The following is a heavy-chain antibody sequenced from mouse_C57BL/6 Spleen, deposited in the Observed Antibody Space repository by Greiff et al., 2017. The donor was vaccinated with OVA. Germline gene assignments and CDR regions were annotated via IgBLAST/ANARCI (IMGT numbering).Heavy chain of an antibody. J-gene: IGHJ4*01. Sequence: EVNVVESGGGLVKPGGSLKLSCAASGFTFSSYAMSWVRQTPEKRLEWVATISDGGSYTYYPDNVKGRFTISRDNAKNNLYLQMSHLKSEDTAMYYCARAPYEGDAMDYWGQGTSVTVSS. V-gene: IGHV5-4*03. CDR3: ARAPYEGDAMDY. CDR2: ISDGGSYT. CDR1: GFTFSSYA. D-gene: IGHD2-12*01.